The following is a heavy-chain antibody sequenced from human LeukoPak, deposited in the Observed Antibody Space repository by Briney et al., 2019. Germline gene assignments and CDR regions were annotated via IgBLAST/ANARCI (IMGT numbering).Heavy chain of an antibody. CDR1: GFTFSSCG. CDR3: ARDFKSYFDY. Sequence: GGSLRLSCAASGFTFSSCGMHWVRQAPGKGLEWVAVISYDGSNKYYADSVKGRFTISRDNSKNTLYLQMNSLRAEDTAVYYCARDFKSYFDYWGQGTLVTVSS. J-gene: IGHJ4*02. V-gene: IGHV3-30*03. CDR2: ISYDGSNK.